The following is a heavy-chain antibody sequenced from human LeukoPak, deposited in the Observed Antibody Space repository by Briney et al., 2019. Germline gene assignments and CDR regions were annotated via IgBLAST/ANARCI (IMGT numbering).Heavy chain of an antibody. V-gene: IGHV1-18*01. CDR1: VYTFTSYG. CDR3: ARVLIGGKNLQLWFIRPHYFDY. J-gene: IGHJ4*02. D-gene: IGHD5-18*01. Sequence: ASVKVSCKASVYTFTSYGISWVRQAPGQGLERMGWISAYNGNTNYAQKRQGRVTMTTDTSTSTAYMELRSLRSDDTAVYYCARVLIGGKNLQLWFIRPHYFDYWGQGTLVTVSS. CDR2: ISAYNGNT.